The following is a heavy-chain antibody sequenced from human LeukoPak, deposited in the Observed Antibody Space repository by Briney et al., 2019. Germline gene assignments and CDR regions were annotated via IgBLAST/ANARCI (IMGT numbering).Heavy chain of an antibody. CDR2: INWNGGST. D-gene: IGHD3-22*01. CDR3: ARIDTYYYDSSGYYSAFDI. CDR1: GFTFDNYG. Sequence: GGSLRLSCAASGFTFDNYGMSWVRQAPGKGLEWVSGINWNGGSTGYAVSVKGRFTISRDNAKNSLYLQMNSLRAEDTALYYCARIDTYYYDSSGYYSAFDIWGQGTIVTVSS. V-gene: IGHV3-20*04. J-gene: IGHJ3*02.